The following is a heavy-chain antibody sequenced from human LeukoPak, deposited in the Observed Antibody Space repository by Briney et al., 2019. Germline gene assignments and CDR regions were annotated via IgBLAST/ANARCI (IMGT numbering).Heavy chain of an antibody. CDR2: LSSGGSTI. V-gene: IGHV3-11*01. D-gene: IGHD3-10*01. CDR3: AREMEGDYGSGTFFDH. Sequence: GGSLRLSCAASEFVLSDYYMRWIRQAPGKGLEWISYLSSGGSTISYADSVWGRFTISRDNAKNSLYLQMNSLRAEDTAVYYCAREMEGDYGSGTFFDHWGQGNMVTVSS. CDR1: EFVLSDYY. J-gene: IGHJ4*02.